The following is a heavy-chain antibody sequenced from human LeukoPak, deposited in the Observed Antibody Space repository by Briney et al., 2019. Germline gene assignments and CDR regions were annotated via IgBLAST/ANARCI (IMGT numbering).Heavy chain of an antibody. CDR3: AVYYYGSGSQKRYYYYMDV. CDR2: IYSDGTT. D-gene: IGHD3-10*01. J-gene: IGHJ6*03. Sequence: PGGSLRLSCAASGFTVSSNYMSWVRQAPGKGLECVSVIYSDGTTYYADSVKGRFTISRDKSKNTLYRQMNILRAEDTAVYYCAVYYYGSGSQKRYYYYMDVWGKGTTVTVSS. V-gene: IGHV3-53*01. CDR1: GFTVSSNY.